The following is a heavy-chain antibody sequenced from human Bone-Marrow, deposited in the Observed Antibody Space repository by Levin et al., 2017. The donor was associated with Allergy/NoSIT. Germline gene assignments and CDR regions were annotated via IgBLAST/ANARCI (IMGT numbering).Heavy chain of an antibody. CDR1: GFTFSAFG. CDR3: ARYGSGSHYLHEYYFDY. CDR2: ISYDGSNK. J-gene: IGHJ4*02. Sequence: GESLKISCAASGFTFSAFGMHWVRQPPGRGLEWVAVISYDGSNKYYADSVKDRFTISRDQSKNTLSLQMNSLRAEDTAVYYCARYGSGSHYLHEYYFDYWGQGTLVTVSS. V-gene: IGHV3-30*03. D-gene: IGHD3-10*01.